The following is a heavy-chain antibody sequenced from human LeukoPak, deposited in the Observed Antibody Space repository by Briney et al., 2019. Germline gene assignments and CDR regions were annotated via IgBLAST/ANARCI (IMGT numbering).Heavy chain of an antibody. CDR3: ARADILTGYCFDY. CDR1: GGTFGSYA. J-gene: IGHJ4*02. D-gene: IGHD3-9*01. CDR2: IIPIFGTA. V-gene: IGHV1-69*05. Sequence: SVKVSCKASGGTFGSYAISWVRQAPGQGLEWMGRIIPIFGTANYAQKFQGRVTITTDESTSTAYMELSSLRSEDTAVYYCARADILTGYCFDYWGQGTLVTVSS.